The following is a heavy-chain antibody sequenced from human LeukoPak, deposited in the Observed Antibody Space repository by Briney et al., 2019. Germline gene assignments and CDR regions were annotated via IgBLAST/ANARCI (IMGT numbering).Heavy chain of an antibody. V-gene: IGHV3-7*03. J-gene: IGHJ6*02. Sequence: GGSLRLSCAASGFTLSVHWMTWVRQAPGKVMEWVANIKGDGSETYYVDSVKGRFTISRDNAKNSVSLQMNSLRAEDTAVYYCARGHYGMDVWGQGTAVAVSS. CDR2: IKGDGSET. CDR3: ARGHYGMDV. CDR1: GFTLSVHW.